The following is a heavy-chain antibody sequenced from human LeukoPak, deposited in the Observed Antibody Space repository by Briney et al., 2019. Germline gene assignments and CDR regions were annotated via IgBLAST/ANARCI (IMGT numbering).Heavy chain of an antibody. CDR2: ISDNSRDM. D-gene: IGHD2-15*01. J-gene: IGHJ4*02. Sequence: GGSLRLSCAASGFTFSTFSMNWVRQTPGKGLEWVSSISDNSRDMYYAYSVKGRFTISRDNAKNSLYLQMNSLRAEDTAVYYCAREGGAEDFDYWGQGTLVTVSS. CDR3: AREGGAEDFDY. V-gene: IGHV3-21*01. CDR1: GFTFSTFS.